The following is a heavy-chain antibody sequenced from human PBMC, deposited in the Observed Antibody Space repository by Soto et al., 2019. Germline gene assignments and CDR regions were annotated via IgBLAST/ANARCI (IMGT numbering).Heavy chain of an antibody. V-gene: IGHV4-59*01. D-gene: IGHD1-26*01. Sequence: QVQLQESGPGLVKPSETLSLTCSVSNGSISAYYWTWIRQPPGKGLERIGFISYSGSTSYNPSLKSRVTMSVDTSKNQFSLKLSSVTVADTALYYCARYSGTYYVYWGQGTLVTVSS. CDR1: NGSISAYY. J-gene: IGHJ1*01. CDR3: ARYSGTYYVY. CDR2: ISYSGST.